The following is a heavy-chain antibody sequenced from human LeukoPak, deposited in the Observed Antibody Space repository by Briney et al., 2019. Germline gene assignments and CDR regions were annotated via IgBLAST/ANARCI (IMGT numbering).Heavy chain of an antibody. CDR3: AKVNYYESSGYYDY. CDR2: ISHDGTNK. Sequence: PGRSLRLSWAASGFPFSSYGMHWVRQAPGKGLEWVAVISHDGTNKYYVDSVKGRFTISRDNSKNTLYLQMNSLRAEDTAVYYCAKVNYYESSGYYDYWGQGTLVTVSS. D-gene: IGHD3-22*01. CDR1: GFPFSSYG. J-gene: IGHJ4*02. V-gene: IGHV3-30*18.